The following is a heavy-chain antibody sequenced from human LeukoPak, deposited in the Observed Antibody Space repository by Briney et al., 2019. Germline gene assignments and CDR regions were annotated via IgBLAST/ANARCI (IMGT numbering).Heavy chain of an antibody. D-gene: IGHD1-1*01. Sequence: GGSLRLSCLASGFTFSDYYMSWVRQAPGKGLEWISYMSSRGYPIYYTDSVKGRFTISRDNAKNTLYLQMHNLRADDTAVYFCARAGIALASPFDYWGLGTLVAVSS. CDR1: GFTFSDYY. V-gene: IGHV3-11*01. J-gene: IGHJ4*02. CDR2: MSSRGYPI. CDR3: ARAGIALASPFDY.